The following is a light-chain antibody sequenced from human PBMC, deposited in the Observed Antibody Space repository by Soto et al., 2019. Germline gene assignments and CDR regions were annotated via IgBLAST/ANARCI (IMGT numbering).Light chain of an antibody. CDR3: QQYNNWLRT. V-gene: IGKV3-15*01. CDR1: QSVSSN. CDR2: GAS. Sequence: EIGMTQSPATLSVSPGERATLSCRASQSVSSNLAGYQQKPGQAPRLLIYGASTRATGIPARFSGSGSGTEFTLTISSLQSEDFAVYYCQQYNNWLRTFGQGTKLEIK. J-gene: IGKJ2*01.